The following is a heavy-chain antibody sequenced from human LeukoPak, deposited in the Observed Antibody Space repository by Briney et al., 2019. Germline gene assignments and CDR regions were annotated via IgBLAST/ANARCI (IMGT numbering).Heavy chain of an antibody. V-gene: IGHV4-4*07. D-gene: IGHD2-2*02. CDR3: ARDISGVVVPAAIPGDYYYMDV. Sequence: PSETLSLTCTVSGGSISSYYWSWIRQPAGKGLEWIGRIYTSGSTNYNPSLKSRVTMSVDTSKNQFSLKLSSVTAADTAVYYCARDISGVVVPAAIPGDYYYMDVWGEGTTVTVSS. CDR1: GGSISSYY. CDR2: IYTSGST. J-gene: IGHJ6*03.